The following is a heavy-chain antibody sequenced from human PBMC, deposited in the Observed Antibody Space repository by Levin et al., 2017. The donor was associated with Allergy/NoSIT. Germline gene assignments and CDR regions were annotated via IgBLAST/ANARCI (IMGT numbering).Heavy chain of an antibody. D-gene: IGHD6-6*01. J-gene: IGHJ4*02. CDR2: ISYDGSNK. CDR1: GFTFSSYG. CDR3: AKGIYKRQLVGREVDY. V-gene: IGHV3-30*18. Sequence: RTGGSLRLSCAASGFTFSSYGMHWVRQAPGKGLEWVAVISYDGSNKYYADSVKGRFTISRDNSKNTLYLQMNSLRAEDTAVYYCAKGIYKRQLVGREVDYWGQGTLVTVSS.